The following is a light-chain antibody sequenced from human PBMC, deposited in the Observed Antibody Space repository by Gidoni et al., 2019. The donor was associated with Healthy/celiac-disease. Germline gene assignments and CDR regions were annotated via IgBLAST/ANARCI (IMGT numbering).Light chain of an antibody. J-gene: IGKJ4*01. Sequence: EIVLPQSPATLSLSPGERATLSCRASQSVSSYLAWYQQKPGQAPRLFIYDASNRATGIPARFSGSGSGTDFTLTISSLEPEDFAVYYCQQRSNWLTFGGGTKVEIK. CDR3: QQRSNWLT. V-gene: IGKV3-11*01. CDR1: QSVSSY. CDR2: DAS.